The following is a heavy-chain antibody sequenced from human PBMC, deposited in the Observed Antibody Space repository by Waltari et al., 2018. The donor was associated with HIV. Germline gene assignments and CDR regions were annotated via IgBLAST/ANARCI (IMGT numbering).Heavy chain of an antibody. Sequence: EVHLGEWGGGLLQPGGSLRLSCTASGFTFSTYDMHWVRQSTGKGLEWVSAINTTGDPSYADSVKGRFTISRDNARNSLSLQMDSLRAGDTALYYCARVTRYSSGWYFDFWGQGTLVAVSS. CDR2: INTTGDP. CDR1: GFTFSTYD. J-gene: IGHJ4*02. D-gene: IGHD6-19*01. V-gene: IGHV3-13*05. CDR3: ARVTRYSSGWYFDF.